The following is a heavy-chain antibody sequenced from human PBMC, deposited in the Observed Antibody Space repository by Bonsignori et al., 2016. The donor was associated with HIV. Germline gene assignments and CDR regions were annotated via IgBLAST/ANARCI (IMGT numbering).Heavy chain of an antibody. CDR2: ISRTGDYI. J-gene: IGHJ4*02. Sequence: WIRQPPGKGLEWVSSISRTGDYIYSADSVRGRFIISRDNARKSLFLQMNSLRAEDTALYYCVRGRTGFSSSVTGGGFDSWGQGTLVTVSS. D-gene: IGHD6-13*01. CDR3: VRGRTGFSSSVTGGGFDS. V-gene: IGHV3-21*01.